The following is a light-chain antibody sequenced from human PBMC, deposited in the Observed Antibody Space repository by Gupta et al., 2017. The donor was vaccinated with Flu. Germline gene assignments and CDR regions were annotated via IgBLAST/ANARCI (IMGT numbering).Light chain of an antibody. J-gene: IGKJ4*01. CDR2: TTS. CDR3: QQSNTLPLT. Sequence: DIQMTQSPSSLSASVGDRVTITCRASQDIRKYLNWFQQKPETAPRLLIYTTSSLQSGVPPRFSGSGAGTDFTLTISSLQPDDFATYYCQQSNTLPLTFGGGTKVEIK. CDR1: QDIRKY. V-gene: IGKV1-39*01.